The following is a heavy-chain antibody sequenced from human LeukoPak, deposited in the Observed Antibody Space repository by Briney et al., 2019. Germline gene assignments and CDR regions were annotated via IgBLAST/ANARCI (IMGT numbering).Heavy chain of an antibody. CDR3: ARGAYYYAD. CDR2: ISSSSSTI. J-gene: IGHJ4*02. D-gene: IGHD3-10*01. CDR1: GFTFSSYC. V-gene: IGHV3-48*01. Sequence: GGSLRLSCAASGFTFSSYCMSWVRQAPGKGLEWVSYISSSSSTIYYADSVKGRFTISRDNAKNSLYLQMNSLGAEDTAVYYCARGAYYYADWGQGTLVTVSP.